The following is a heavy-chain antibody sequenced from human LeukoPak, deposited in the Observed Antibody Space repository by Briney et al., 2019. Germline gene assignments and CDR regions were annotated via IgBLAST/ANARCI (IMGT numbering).Heavy chain of an antibody. CDR1: EFTFSSYE. CDR3: ARAPTKFRRDWFDP. Sequence: GGSLRPSCAASEFTFSSYEMNWIRQAPGKGLEWVSYISSSGSTIYYADSVKGRFTISRDNAKNSLYLQMNNLRVEDTAVYYCARAPTKFRRDWFDPWGQGTLVTVSS. J-gene: IGHJ5*02. CDR2: ISSSGSTI. D-gene: IGHD3-9*01. V-gene: IGHV3-48*03.